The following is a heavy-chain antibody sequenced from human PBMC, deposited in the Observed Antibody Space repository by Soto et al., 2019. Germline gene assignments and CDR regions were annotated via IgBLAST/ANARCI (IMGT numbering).Heavy chain of an antibody. D-gene: IGHD6-13*01. Sequence: GESLKISCKGSGYTFPNYWIGWVRQMPGKGLEWMGTIYPGDSDTRYSPSFQGQVTISADKSLSTAYLQLSSLKASDTAMYYCARLYSSSPPYYYYGMDVWGQGTTVTVSS. V-gene: IGHV5-51*01. J-gene: IGHJ6*02. CDR1: GYTFPNYW. CDR3: ARLYSSSPPYYYYGMDV. CDR2: IYPGDSDT.